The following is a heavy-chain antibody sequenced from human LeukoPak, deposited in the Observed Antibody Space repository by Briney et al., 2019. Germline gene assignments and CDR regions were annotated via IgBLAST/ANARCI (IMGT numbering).Heavy chain of an antibody. D-gene: IGHD3-22*01. CDR2: IRYDGSNK. V-gene: IGHV3-30*02. CDR3: AKPSLYYYDTSGYYRYWYFDL. CDR1: GFTFSNYA. Sequence: GGSLRLSCAASGFTFSNYAIHWVRQAPGKGLEWVAFIRYDGSNKYYVDSVKGRFTISRDNSKNTLYLQMNSLRAEDTAVYYCAKPSLYYYDTSGYYRYWYFDLWGRGTLVTVSS. J-gene: IGHJ2*01.